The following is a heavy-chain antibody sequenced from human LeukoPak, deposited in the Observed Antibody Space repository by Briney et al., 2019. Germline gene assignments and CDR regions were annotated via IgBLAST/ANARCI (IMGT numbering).Heavy chain of an antibody. J-gene: IGHJ4*02. D-gene: IGHD3-10*01. Sequence: GGSLRLSCAASGFTFSSYAMSWVRQAPGKGLEWVSAISGSGGSTYYADSVKGRFTISRDNSKNTLYLQMNSLRAEDTAVYYCTKDYYGSGSYYPPIYFDYWGQGTLVTVSS. CDR3: TKDYYGSGSYYPPIYFDY. CDR1: GFTFSSYA. V-gene: IGHV3-23*01. CDR2: ISGSGGST.